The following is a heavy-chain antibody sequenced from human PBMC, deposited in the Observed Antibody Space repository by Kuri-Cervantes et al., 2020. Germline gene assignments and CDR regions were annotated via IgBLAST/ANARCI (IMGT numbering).Heavy chain of an antibody. CDR2: ISYDGSNK. D-gene: IGHD2-21*02. J-gene: IGHJ3*02. CDR1: GFNLSSNG. CDR3: AKSQASRHCVGDCHDAFDI. Sequence: GRSLRPSCAASGFNLSSNGMHWVRQGPGTGLEWVAVISYDGSNKYYADSVKGRFTISRDNSKNTLYLEMNSLRAEDTAVYYCAKSQASRHCVGDCHDAFDIWGQGTMVTVSS. V-gene: IGHV3-30*18.